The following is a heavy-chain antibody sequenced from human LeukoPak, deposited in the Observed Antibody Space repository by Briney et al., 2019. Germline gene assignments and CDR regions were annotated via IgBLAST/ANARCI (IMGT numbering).Heavy chain of an antibody. CDR1: GVSISSYY. CDR3: ARDDYDFWSGLYYMDV. D-gene: IGHD3-3*01. Sequence: SETLSLTCTVSGVSISSYYWSWIRQPPGKGLEWVGYIYYSGSTNYNPSLKSRVTISVDTSKNQFSLKLSSVTAAGTAVYYCARDDYDFWSGLYYMDVWGKGTTVTVSS. CDR2: IYYSGST. J-gene: IGHJ6*03. V-gene: IGHV4-59*01.